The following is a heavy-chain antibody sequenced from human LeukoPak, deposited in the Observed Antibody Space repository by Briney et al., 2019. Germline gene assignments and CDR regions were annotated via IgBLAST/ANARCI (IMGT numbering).Heavy chain of an antibody. D-gene: IGHD6-19*01. V-gene: IGHV4-59*11. J-gene: IGHJ4*02. CDR2: IYDTGAT. CDR3: AGIWYSSGYYFDY. Sequence: SETLSLTCTVSGDSISSHYWSCIRQPPGKGLEWIAYIYDTGATVSNPSLQSRVSMSLDRSKNEFSLQLTSVTAADTAVYYCAGIWYSSGYYFDYWGQGTLVTVSS. CDR1: GDSISSHY.